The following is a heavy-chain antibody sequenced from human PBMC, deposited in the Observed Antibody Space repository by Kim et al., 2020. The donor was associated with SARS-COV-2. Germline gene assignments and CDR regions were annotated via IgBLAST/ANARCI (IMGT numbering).Heavy chain of an antibody. D-gene: IGHD1-26*01. V-gene: IGHV3-30*18. CDR1: GFTFSSYG. CDR3: AKDREIWGATIVGPGY. J-gene: IGHJ4*02. CDR2: ISYDGSNK. Sequence: GGSLRLSCAASGFTFSSYGMHWVRQAPGKGLEWVAVISYDGSNKYYADSVKGRFTISRDNSKNTLYLQMNSLRAEDTAVYYCAKDREIWGATIVGPGYWGQGTLVTVSS.